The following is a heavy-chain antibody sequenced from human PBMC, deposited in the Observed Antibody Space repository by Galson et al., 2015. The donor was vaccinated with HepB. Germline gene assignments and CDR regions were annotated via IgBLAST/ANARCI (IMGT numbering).Heavy chain of an antibody. CDR3: ARDLGRDDAFDI. Sequence: SLRLSCAASGFTFSSYWMHWVRRAPGKGLVWVSRINSDGSSTSYADSVKGRFTISRDNAKNTLYLQMNSLRAEDTAVYYCARDLGRDDAFDIWGQGTMVTVSS. CDR1: GFTFSSYW. D-gene: IGHD5-24*01. J-gene: IGHJ3*02. CDR2: INSDGSST. V-gene: IGHV3-74*01.